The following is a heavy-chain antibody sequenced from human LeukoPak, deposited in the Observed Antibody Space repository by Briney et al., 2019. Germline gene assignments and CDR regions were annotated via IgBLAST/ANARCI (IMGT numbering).Heavy chain of an antibody. CDR2: ITSGSSTI. V-gene: IGHV3-48*01. CDR1: GFTFSLYS. J-gene: IGHJ4*02. CDR3: VSFYETY. Sequence: GGSLRLSCAASGFTFSLYSMNWVRQAPGKGLEWVSYITSGSSTIYYADSVRGRFTISRDNAKNSLFLQMNSLRAEDTAVYYCVSFYETYWGRGTLVTVSS. D-gene: IGHD2-2*01.